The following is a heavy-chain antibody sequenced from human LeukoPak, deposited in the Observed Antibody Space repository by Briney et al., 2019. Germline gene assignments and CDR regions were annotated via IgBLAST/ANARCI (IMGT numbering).Heavy chain of an antibody. CDR1: GGSISNYY. CDR3: ARDDLGGWFDP. CDR2: MYYSGST. Sequence: SETLSLTCSVSGGSISNYYWSWIRQPPGKGLEWIGSMYYSGSTNYNPSLKSRATISEDTSKKQFSLKLSSVTAADTAVYYCARDDLGGWFDPWGQGTLVTVSS. J-gene: IGHJ5*02. V-gene: IGHV4-59*01.